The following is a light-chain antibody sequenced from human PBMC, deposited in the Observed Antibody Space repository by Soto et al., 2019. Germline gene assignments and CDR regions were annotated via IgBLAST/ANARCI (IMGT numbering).Light chain of an antibody. CDR3: QKYIKGYT. Sequence: EVVMTQSPATLYLFPGERVTLSCRASQSVSTSVDWYQQKPGQAPRLLSYSAFTTAYGIPARFSGGGSGTEFTHTISNLESEDVAVYYCQKYIKGYTCGQGTKMEIK. J-gene: IGKJ2*01. CDR2: SAF. CDR1: QSVSTS. V-gene: IGKV3-15*01.